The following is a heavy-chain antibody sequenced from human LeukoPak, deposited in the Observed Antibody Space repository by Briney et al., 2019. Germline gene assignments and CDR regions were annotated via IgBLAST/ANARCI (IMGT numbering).Heavy chain of an antibody. Sequence: PGGSLRLSCSASGFPFSSYAMHWVRQAPGKGLEYVSSISSNGRTTYYADSVKGRFTISRDNSKNTLYLQMSSLRAEDTAVYYCVKGVSASRATYYYDNNWFDPWGQGTLVTVSS. D-gene: IGHD3-22*01. J-gene: IGHJ5*02. V-gene: IGHV3-64D*06. CDR2: ISSNGRTT. CDR3: VKGVSASRATYYYDNNWFDP. CDR1: GFPFSSYA.